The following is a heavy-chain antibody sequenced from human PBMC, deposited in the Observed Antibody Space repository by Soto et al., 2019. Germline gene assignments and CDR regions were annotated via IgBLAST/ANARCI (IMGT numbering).Heavy chain of an antibody. V-gene: IGHV4-39*01. CDR1: GGPISSYSHY. J-gene: IGHJ6*02. Sequence: TSETLSLTCTVSGGPISSYSHYWGWIRQAPGKGLEWIGNIYYTGRTYYNPSLKSRVTISVDKSKNQFSLKLNSVTAADTAVYYCARMPAANYYYYGMDVWGQGTTVTVSS. CDR2: IYYTGRT. CDR3: ARMPAANYYYYGMDV. D-gene: IGHD2-2*01.